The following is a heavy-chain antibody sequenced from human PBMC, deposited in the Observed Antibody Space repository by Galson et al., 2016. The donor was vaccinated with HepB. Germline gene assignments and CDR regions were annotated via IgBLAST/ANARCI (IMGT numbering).Heavy chain of an antibody. D-gene: IGHD4-23*01. CDR2: FWYDGSDK. V-gene: IGHV3-33*06. CDR3: AKSPLQATVLTPYFDY. Sequence: SLRLSCAASGFTFSRFDMHWVRQAPGKGLEWVAVFWYDGSDKYFADSVKGRFTISRDISKNTLYLQMNSLRAEDTAIYYCAKSPLQATVLTPYFDYWGQGTLVTVSS. CDR1: GFTFSRFD. J-gene: IGHJ4*02.